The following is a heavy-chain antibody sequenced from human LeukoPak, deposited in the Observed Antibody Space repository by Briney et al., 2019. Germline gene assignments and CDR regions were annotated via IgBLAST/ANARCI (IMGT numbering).Heavy chain of an antibody. Sequence: SLTCTGYYWGWIRQPPGKGLEWIGSIYYSGSTYYNPSLKSRVTISVDTSKNQFSLKLSSVTAADTAVYYCARHAKEAVGDAFDIWGQGTMVIVSS. CDR2: IYYSGST. J-gene: IGHJ3*02. CDR3: ARHAKEAVGDAFDI. V-gene: IGHV4-39*01. CDR1: SLTCTGYY. D-gene: IGHD6-19*01.